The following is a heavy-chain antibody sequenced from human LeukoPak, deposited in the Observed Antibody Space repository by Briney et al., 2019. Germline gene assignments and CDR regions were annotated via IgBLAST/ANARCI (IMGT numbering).Heavy chain of an antibody. CDR2: TSAYNGNT. J-gene: IGHJ4*02. V-gene: IGHV1-18*01. CDR3: ARDGYCSGGSCYFIAVAGDY. Sequence: GASVKVTCKASGYTFTIYGISWVRQAPAQGLEWMGWTSAYNGNTHYAQKLQGRVTMTTDTSTSTAYMELRSLRSDDTAVYYCARDGYCSGGSCYFIAVAGDYWGQGTLVTVSS. D-gene: IGHD2-15*01. CDR1: GYTFTIYG.